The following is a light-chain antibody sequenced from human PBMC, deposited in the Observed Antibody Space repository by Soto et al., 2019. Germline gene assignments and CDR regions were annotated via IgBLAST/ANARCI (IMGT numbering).Light chain of an antibody. CDR2: DAS. CDR3: QQYAASPIT. Sequence: EIVLTQSPGTLSLSPGERATLSCRASQTVGRDYLAWFQQKPGQPPRLLICDASSRATGIPDRFSGGGSGTDFTLTISRLEPEDFAVYYCQQYAASPITFGQGTRLEIK. CDR1: QTVGRDY. J-gene: IGKJ5*01. V-gene: IGKV3-20*01.